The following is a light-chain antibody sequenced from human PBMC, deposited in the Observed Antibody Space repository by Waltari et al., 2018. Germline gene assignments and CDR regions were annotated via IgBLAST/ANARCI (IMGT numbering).Light chain of an antibody. V-gene: IGLV3-21*02. J-gene: IGLJ1*01. Sequence: SYVLTQPPSVSVAPGQTARITCEGNQIGSKNVHRYQHKPGQAPVLVVYDDGDRPSGIPERFAGSNSGNTATLTISRVEAGDEADYYCQVWDSGSDHYVFGTVTTVTVL. CDR3: QVWDSGSDHYV. CDR1: QIGSKN. CDR2: DDG.